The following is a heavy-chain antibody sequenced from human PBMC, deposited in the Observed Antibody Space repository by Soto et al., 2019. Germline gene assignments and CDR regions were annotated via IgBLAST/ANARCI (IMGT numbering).Heavy chain of an antibody. J-gene: IGHJ4*02. D-gene: IGHD6-25*01. CDR3: AKFFVETGSNSGWPWSFHY. CDR2: ISGSGGTT. Sequence: EVQLLESGGGLVQPGRSLRLSCAASGFTFSNYVMSWVRQAPGQGLDWVSAISGSGGTTYCADSVKGRFTISRDNSKNTLFLQMNSLRAEDAAVYYCAKFFVETGSNSGWPWSFHYWGQGTLVTVSS. V-gene: IGHV3-23*01. CDR1: GFTFSNYV.